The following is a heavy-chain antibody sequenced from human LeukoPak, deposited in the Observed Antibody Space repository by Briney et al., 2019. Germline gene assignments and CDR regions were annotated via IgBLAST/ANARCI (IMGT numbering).Heavy chain of an antibody. CDR1: GFTSSSYG. V-gene: IGHV3-30*18. J-gene: IGHJ4*02. Sequence: GGSLRLSCAASGFTSSSYGMHWVRQAPGKGLEWVAVIPYDGSNKYYADSVKGRFTISRDNSKNTLYLQMNSLRAEDTAVYYCAKLSGYDFSDDKAFDYWGQGTLVTVSS. D-gene: IGHD5-12*01. CDR2: IPYDGSNK. CDR3: AKLSGYDFSDDKAFDY.